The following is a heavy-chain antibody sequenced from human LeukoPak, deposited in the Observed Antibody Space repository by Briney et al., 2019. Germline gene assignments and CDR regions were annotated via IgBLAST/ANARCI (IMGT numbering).Heavy chain of an antibody. J-gene: IGHJ5*02. Sequence: SETLSLTCTVSGGSISSYYWSWIRQPPGKGLEWIGYIYYSGSTNYNPSLKSRVTISVDTSKNQFSLKLSSVTAADTAVYYCAKTVTIFGVVTYWFDPWGRGTLVTVSS. CDR2: IYYSGST. D-gene: IGHD3-3*01. V-gene: IGHV4-59*01. CDR1: GGSISSYY. CDR3: AKTVTIFGVVTYWFDP.